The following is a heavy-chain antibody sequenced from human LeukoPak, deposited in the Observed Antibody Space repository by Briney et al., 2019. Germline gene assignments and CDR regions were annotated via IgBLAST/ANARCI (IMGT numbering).Heavy chain of an antibody. CDR1: GGSISSSSYY. Sequence: SETLSLTXTVSGGSISSSSYYWGWIRQPPGKGLDWIGSIYYSGSTYYNPSLKSRVTISVDTSKNQFSLKLSSVTAADTAVYYCARHLGAARTFDYWGQGTLVTVSS. D-gene: IGHD6-6*01. J-gene: IGHJ4*02. CDR2: IYYSGST. CDR3: ARHLGAARTFDY. V-gene: IGHV4-39*01.